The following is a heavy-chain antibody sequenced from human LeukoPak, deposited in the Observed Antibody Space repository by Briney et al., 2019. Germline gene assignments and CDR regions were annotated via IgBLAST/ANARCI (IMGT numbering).Heavy chain of an antibody. CDR3: ARGSHQDYFGSMTYLFDY. CDR2: ISHDGRNK. J-gene: IGHJ4*02. CDR1: GFTFSSYT. Sequence: GRSLRLSCAASGFTFSSYTIHWVRQAPGKGLEWVTLISHDGRNKNYADYVKGRFTISRDNSKRTLYLEVNSLRTEDTAVYYCARGSHQDYFGSMTYLFDYWGQGTLVTVPS. D-gene: IGHD3-10*01. V-gene: IGHV3-30*04.